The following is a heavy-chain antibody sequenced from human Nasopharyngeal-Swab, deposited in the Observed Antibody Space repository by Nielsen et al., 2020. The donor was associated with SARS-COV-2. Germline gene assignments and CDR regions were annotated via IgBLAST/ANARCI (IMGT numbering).Heavy chain of an antibody. Sequence: GESLKISCKGSGYSFTTSWIGWVRQMPGKGLEWMGIIDPTDSDTRYSPSFQGQVTISADKSINTAYLQWSSLKASDTAMYYCARGADGYSFYFDYWGQGTLVTVSS. D-gene: IGHD5-24*01. CDR1: GYSFTTSW. V-gene: IGHV5-51*01. J-gene: IGHJ4*02. CDR2: IDPTDSDT. CDR3: ARGADGYSFYFDY.